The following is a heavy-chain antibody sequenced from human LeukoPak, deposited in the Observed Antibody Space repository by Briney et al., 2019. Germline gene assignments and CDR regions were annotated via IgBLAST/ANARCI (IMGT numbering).Heavy chain of an antibody. CDR2: ISGSSSTI. CDR1: GFTFTSYS. V-gene: IGHV3-48*01. D-gene: IGHD3-10*01. Sequence: GGSLRLSCAASGFTFTSYSMNWVRQVPGKGLEWVSYISGSSSTIYYADSVKGRFTISRDNAKNSLYLQMNSLRAEDTAVYYCARSPYYYGSGSYSRFDPWGQGTLVTVSS. J-gene: IGHJ5*02. CDR3: ARSPYYYGSGSYSRFDP.